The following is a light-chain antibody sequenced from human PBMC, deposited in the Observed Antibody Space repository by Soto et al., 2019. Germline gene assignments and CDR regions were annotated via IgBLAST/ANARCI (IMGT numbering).Light chain of an antibody. CDR3: QQCDNVPLT. Sequence: DIQMTPSPSSLSASVGDRVSITCQASQDISNSLNWDQRKPGKGPNLLIYDASNLEAGVPSRFSGSGSGSDFSFTIDSLQPEHTATHCCQQCDNVPLTFGQGTRLEIK. CDR1: QDISNS. V-gene: IGKV1-33*01. CDR2: DAS. J-gene: IGKJ5*01.